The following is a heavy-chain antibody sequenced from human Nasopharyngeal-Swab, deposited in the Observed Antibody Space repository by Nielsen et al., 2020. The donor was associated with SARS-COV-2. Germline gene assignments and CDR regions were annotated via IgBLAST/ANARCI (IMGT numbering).Heavy chain of an antibody. CDR2: ISAYNGNT. V-gene: IGHV1-18*01. Sequence: ASVKVSCKASGYTFTSYGISWVRQAPGQGLEWMGWISAYNGNTNYAQKLQGRVTMTTDTSTSTAYMELRSLRSDDTAVYYCAGDRIAVAGTNYYYYGMDVWGQGTTVTVSS. J-gene: IGHJ6*02. CDR1: GYTFTSYG. D-gene: IGHD6-19*01. CDR3: AGDRIAVAGTNYYYYGMDV.